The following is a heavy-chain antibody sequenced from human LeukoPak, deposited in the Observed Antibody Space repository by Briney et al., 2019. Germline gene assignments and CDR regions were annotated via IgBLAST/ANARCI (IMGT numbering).Heavy chain of an antibody. V-gene: IGHV1-8*01. D-gene: IGHD3-22*01. CDR1: GYTFTSYD. CDR3: AGERYYDSSGYPNVFDY. Sequence: GASVKVSCKASGYTFTSYDINWVRQATGQGLEWMGWMNPNSGNTGYAQKFQGRVTMTRNTSISTAYMELSSLRSEDTAVYYCAGERYYDSSGYPNVFDYWGQGTLVTVSS. J-gene: IGHJ4*02. CDR2: MNPNSGNT.